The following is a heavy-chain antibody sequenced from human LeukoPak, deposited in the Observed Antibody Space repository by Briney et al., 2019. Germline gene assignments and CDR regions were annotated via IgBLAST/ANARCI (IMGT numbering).Heavy chain of an antibody. D-gene: IGHD2/OR15-2a*01. CDR3: ARRSPSMTFDY. J-gene: IGHJ4*02. CDR1: GGSITNDNYY. V-gene: IGHV4-39*01. CDR2: IYYGGNT. Sequence: SETLSLTCTVSGGSITNDNYYWAWIRQSPGKGLEWIATIYYGGNTYYNPSLQSRVTISVDTSKNQFSLQLYSVTAADTAVYYCARRSPSMTFDYWGQGTLVTVSS.